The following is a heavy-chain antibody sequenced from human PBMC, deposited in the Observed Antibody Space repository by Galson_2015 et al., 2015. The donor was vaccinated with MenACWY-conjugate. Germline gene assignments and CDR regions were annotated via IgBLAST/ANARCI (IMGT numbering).Heavy chain of an antibody. J-gene: IGHJ5*02. CDR3: TKAAARYSTSSAFNWFDP. Sequence: LRLSCAASGFTFSNYWLHWVRQAPGKGLEWVSRVNSDGTGTTYADSVKGRFTISRDNAKNTLYLQMNSLRAEDTAIYYCTKAAARYSTSSAFNWFDPWGQGALVTVSS. D-gene: IGHD6-6*01. V-gene: IGHV3-74*01. CDR1: GFTFSNYW. CDR2: VNSDGTGT.